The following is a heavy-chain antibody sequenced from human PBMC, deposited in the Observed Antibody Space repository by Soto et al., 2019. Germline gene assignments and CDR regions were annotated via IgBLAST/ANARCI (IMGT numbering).Heavy chain of an antibody. Sequence: SETLSLTCTVSGGSVTIGGYYWSWVRQLPGKGLEWIGNIYFTGTTRYNPSLESRVTISVDTSKNQFSLKLSPVTAADTALYFCARDKRNSGAGMGAFHIWGQGTMVTV. D-gene: IGHD1-7*01. CDR3: ARDKRNSGAGMGAFHI. V-gene: IGHV4-31*03. J-gene: IGHJ3*02. CDR1: GGSVTIGGYY. CDR2: IYFTGTT.